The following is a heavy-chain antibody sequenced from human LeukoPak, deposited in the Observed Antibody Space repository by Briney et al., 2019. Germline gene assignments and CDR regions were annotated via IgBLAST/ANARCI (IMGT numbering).Heavy chain of an antibody. V-gene: IGHV3-21*01. Sequence: AGGSLRLSCAASGFTFSSYSMNWVRQAPGKGLEWVSSISSSSSYIYYADSVKGRFTISRDNAKNSLYLQMNSLRAEDTAVYYCARGGPGGGYYDSSGYPDYWGQGTLVTVSS. CDR2: ISSSSSYI. D-gene: IGHD3-22*01. CDR1: GFTFSSYS. CDR3: ARGGPGGGYYDSSGYPDY. J-gene: IGHJ4*02.